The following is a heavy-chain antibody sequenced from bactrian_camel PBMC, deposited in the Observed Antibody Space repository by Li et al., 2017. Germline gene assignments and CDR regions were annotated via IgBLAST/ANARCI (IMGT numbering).Heavy chain of an antibody. CDR1: AYTYYGYC. CDR3: AADRMACLRPSVQLAAYNF. Sequence: HVQLVESGGGSVQAGGSLRLSCAAAAYTYYGYCLAWFREAPGNQREGVAAIDKTLHTAYADSVKGRFTISPGNATNTVSLQMDSLKPEDTAMYYCAADRMACLRPSVQLAAYNFWGQGTQVTVS. CDR2: IDKTLHT. J-gene: IGHJ4*01. V-gene: IGHV3S53*01.